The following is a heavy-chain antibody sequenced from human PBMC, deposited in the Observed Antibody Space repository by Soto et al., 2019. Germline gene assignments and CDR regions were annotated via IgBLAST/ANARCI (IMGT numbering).Heavy chain of an antibody. CDR3: ARDDGGWYPHY. V-gene: IGHV3-7*01. J-gene: IGHJ4*02. Sequence: EVQLVESGGGLVQPGGSLRLSCAASGFTFSSYWMSWVRQAPGKGLEWVANIKQAGSEKYYVDSVKGRFTISRDNAKNSLYLQMNSLRAEDTAVYYCARDDGGWYPHYWGQGTLVTVSS. CDR1: GFTFSSYW. D-gene: IGHD6-19*01. CDR2: IKQAGSEK.